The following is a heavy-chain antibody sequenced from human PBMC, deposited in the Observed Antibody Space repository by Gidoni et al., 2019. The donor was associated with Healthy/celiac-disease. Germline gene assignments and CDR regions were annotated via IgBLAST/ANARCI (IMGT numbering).Heavy chain of an antibody. D-gene: IGHD3-16*01. CDR2: IYYSGST. V-gene: IGHV4-59*01. J-gene: IGHJ4*02. CDR3: ARAEGGKGDFDY. Sequence: QVQLQESGPGLVKPSETLSLTCTVSGGSISSYYWSWIRQPPGKGLEWIGYIYYSGSTNYNPPLKSRVTISVDTSKNQFSLKLSSVTAADTAVYYCARAEGGKGDFDYWGQGTLVTVSS. CDR1: GGSISSYY.